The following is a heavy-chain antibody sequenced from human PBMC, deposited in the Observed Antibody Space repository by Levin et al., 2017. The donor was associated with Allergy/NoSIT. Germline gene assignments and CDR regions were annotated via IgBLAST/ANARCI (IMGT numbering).Heavy chain of an antibody. CDR3: ARGEGSSSWYGLDY. Sequence: GSLRLSCTVSGGSISSYYWSWIRQPPGKGLEWIGYIYYSGSTNYNPSLKSRVTISVDTSKNQFSLKLSSVTAADTAVYYCARGEGSSSWYGLDYWGQGTLVTVSS. J-gene: IGHJ4*02. D-gene: IGHD6-13*01. V-gene: IGHV4-59*01. CDR1: GGSISSYY. CDR2: IYYSGST.